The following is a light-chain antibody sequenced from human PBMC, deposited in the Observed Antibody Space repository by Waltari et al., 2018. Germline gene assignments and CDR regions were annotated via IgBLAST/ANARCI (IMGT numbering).Light chain of an antibody. CDR1: KSVSPS. Sequence: EIGMTQSPATLSVSPGERATLSCSASKSVSPSLAWYQQKPGQDPRLLIYGASTRATGIPASFSGSGSGTEFSLTISSLQSEDFAVYYCQHYNNWPYTFGQGSKLEIK. J-gene: IGKJ2*01. CDR3: QHYNNWPYT. V-gene: IGKV3-15*01. CDR2: GAS.